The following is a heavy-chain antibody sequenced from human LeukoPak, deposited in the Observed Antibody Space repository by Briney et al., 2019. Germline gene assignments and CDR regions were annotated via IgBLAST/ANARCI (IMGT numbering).Heavy chain of an antibody. CDR3: ARAYYYDSRNYYNPTSSFDY. J-gene: IGHJ4*02. Sequence: PGGSLRLSCEASGFTFSNYWMSWVRQAPGKGLEWVASINQDGSETYYADSVKGRFTISRDNAKNSLYLQMNSLRAEDTAVHYCARAYYYDSRNYYNPTSSFDYWGQGTLVTVAS. CDR1: GFTFSNYW. D-gene: IGHD3-10*01. CDR2: INQDGSET. V-gene: IGHV3-7*04.